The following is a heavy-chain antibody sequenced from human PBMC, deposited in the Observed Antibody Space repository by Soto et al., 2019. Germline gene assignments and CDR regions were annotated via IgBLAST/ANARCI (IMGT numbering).Heavy chain of an antibody. J-gene: IGHJ3*01. CDR2: IYYSGST. CDR3: ARLYPYYDILTGSQIYGFDF. CDR1: GGSISSGGYY. V-gene: IGHV4-31*03. D-gene: IGHD3-9*01. Sequence: PSETLSLTCIVSGGSISSGGYYWSWIRQHPGKGLDWIGYIYYSGSTYYNPSLKSRVTISVDTSKNQFSLKLSSVTAADTAVYYCARLYPYYDILTGSQIYGFDFWGQGTMVTVSS.